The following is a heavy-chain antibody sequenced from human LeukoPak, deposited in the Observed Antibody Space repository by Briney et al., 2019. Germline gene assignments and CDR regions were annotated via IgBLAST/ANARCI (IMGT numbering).Heavy chain of an antibody. CDR1: GGSISSYY. J-gene: IGHJ5*02. CDR2: IYYSGST. D-gene: IGHD6-13*01. V-gene: IGHV4-59*01. CDR3: ARETPSSSWYWFDP. Sequence: PSETLSLTCTVSGGSISSYYWSWIRQPPGKGLEWIGYIYYSGSTNYNPSLKSRVTISVDTSKNQFSLKLSSVTAADTAVYYCARETPSSSWYWFDPWGQGTLVTVSS.